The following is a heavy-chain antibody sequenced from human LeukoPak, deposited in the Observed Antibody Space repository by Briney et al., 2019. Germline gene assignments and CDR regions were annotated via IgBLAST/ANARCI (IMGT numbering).Heavy chain of an antibody. CDR2: INQDGSQM. J-gene: IGHJ4*02. D-gene: IGHD1-20*01. CDR3: ARRRYNWDAIDY. Sequence: GGSLRLSCAASGFSFSSNWMVWVRQAPGEGLEWVANINQDGSQMYYVDSVKGRFTISRDNAKNSLYLQMNSLRAEDTAVYFCARRRYNWDAIDYWGQGTLVTVSS. V-gene: IGHV3-7*03. CDR1: GFSFSSNW.